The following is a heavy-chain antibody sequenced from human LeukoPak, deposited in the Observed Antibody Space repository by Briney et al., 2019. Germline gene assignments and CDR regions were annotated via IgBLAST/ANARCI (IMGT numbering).Heavy chain of an antibody. V-gene: IGHV4-39*01. CDR2: IYYSETT. D-gene: IGHD5/OR15-5a*01. Sequence: KPSETLSLTCTVSGGSISSTGYYWDWIRQPPGKGLEWIGSIYYSETTYYNSSLKSRVTISLNTSKNQFSLRLNSVTAADTAAYYCARQVSDYYYYYIDVWGKGATVTVSS. CDR1: GGSISSTGYY. CDR3: ARQVSDYYYYYIDV. J-gene: IGHJ6*03.